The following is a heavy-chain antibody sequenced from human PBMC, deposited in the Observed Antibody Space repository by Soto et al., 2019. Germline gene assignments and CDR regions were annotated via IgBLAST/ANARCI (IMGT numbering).Heavy chain of an antibody. J-gene: IGHJ5*02. CDR2: IYRSGST. D-gene: IGHD3-16*02. Sequence: SETLSLTCAVSSGSISSSNWWSWVRQPPGKGLEWIGEIYRSGSTNYNPSLKSRVTISVDKSKNQFSLKLSSVTAADTAVYYCARGVGDYIWGSYRRNWFDPWGQGTLVTVSS. V-gene: IGHV4-4*02. CDR3: ARGVGDYIWGSYRRNWFDP. CDR1: SGSISSSNW.